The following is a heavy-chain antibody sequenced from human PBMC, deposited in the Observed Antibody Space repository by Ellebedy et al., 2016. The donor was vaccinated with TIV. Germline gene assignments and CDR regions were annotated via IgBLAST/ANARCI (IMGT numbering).Heavy chain of an antibody. Sequence: GGSLRLSCAASGFTFSNYWMSWVRQAPGKGLEWVANIKQDGSEKYYVDFVKGRFTISRDNAKNSVHLQMHSLRAEDTAVYYCAKERAGAAFDIWGQGTMVTVSS. CDR2: IKQDGSEK. V-gene: IGHV3-7*01. CDR3: AKERAGAAFDI. J-gene: IGHJ3*02. CDR1: GFTFSNYW.